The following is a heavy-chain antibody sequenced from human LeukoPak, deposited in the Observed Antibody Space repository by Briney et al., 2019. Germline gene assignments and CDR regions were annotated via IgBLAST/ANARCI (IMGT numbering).Heavy chain of an antibody. CDR1: GGSISSSNW. D-gene: IGHD3-22*01. CDR3: ARGYYDSTENRFDP. CDR2: IYHSGST. Sequence: SETLSLTCAVSGGSISSSNWWSWVRQPPGKGLEWIGEIYHSGSTNYNPSLKSRVTISVDKSKNQFSLKLSSVTAADTAVYYCARGYYDSTENRFDPWGQGTLVTVSS. J-gene: IGHJ5*02. V-gene: IGHV4-4*02.